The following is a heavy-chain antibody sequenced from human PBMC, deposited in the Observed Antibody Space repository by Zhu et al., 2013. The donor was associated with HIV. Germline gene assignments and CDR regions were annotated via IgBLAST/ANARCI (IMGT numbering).Heavy chain of an antibody. CDR2: IIPIFDTT. CDR3: ARGVYYYDSSTYSYYFDY. Sequence: QVHLVQSGAEVKKPGSSVKVSCKASGGTFRNYAITWLRQAPGQGLEWMGGIIPIFDTTNYAQKFQGRVTITADDSTSTAYMELSSLTSEDTAVYYCARGVYYYDSSTYSYYFDYWGQGTLVTVSS. J-gene: IGHJ4*02. V-gene: IGHV1-69*01. CDR1: GGTFRNYA. D-gene: IGHD3-22*01.